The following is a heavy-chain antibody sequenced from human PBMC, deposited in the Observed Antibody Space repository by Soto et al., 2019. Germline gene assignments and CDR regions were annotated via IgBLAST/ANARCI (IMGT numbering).Heavy chain of an antibody. Sequence: PSETLSLTCTVSGGSISSGDYYWSWIRQPPGKGLEWIGYTYYSGSTYYNPSLKSRVTISVDTSKNQFSLKLSSVTAADTAVYYCARLGSSAGGFDYWGQGTLVTVSS. J-gene: IGHJ4*02. V-gene: IGHV4-30-4*01. CDR3: ARLGSSAGGFDY. CDR2: TYYSGST. CDR1: GGSISSGDYY. D-gene: IGHD6-13*01.